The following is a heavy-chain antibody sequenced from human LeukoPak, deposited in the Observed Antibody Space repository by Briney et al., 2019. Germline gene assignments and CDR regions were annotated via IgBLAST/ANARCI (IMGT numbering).Heavy chain of an antibody. Sequence: SETLSLTCTVSGGSISSSSYYWGWIRQPPVKGLEWIGSIYYSGSTYYNPSLKRRVTISVDTSKNQFSLKLSSVTAADTAVYYCARRGPIAVAGKDYWGQGTLVTVCS. CDR1: GGSISSSSYY. J-gene: IGHJ4*02. CDR3: ARRGPIAVAGKDY. CDR2: IYYSGST. D-gene: IGHD6-19*01. V-gene: IGHV4-39*01.